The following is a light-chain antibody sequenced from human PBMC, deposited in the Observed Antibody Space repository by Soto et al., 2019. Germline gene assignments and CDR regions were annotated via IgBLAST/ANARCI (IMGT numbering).Light chain of an antibody. Sequence: EIVLTQSPATLSLSPGERATLSCRASQSVSRYLVWYQQKPGQAPRLLVYDASNRATGIPVRFSGSGSGTDFTLTISSLEPEDFAVYYCQQRSDWPFTFGQGTKLEIK. V-gene: IGKV3-11*01. J-gene: IGKJ2*01. CDR1: QSVSRY. CDR3: QQRSDWPFT. CDR2: DAS.